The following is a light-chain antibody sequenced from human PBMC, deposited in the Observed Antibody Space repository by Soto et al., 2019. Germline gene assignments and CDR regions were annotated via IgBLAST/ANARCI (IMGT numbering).Light chain of an antibody. CDR1: SSDVGGYNY. CDR3: CSYAGDYTFV. CDR2: DVK. J-gene: IGLJ1*01. V-gene: IGLV2-11*01. Sequence: QSALTQPRSVSGSPGQSVTISCTGTSSDVGGYNYVTWYQQYPGKAPKVMIYDVKTRPSGVPDRFSGSKSGNTASLTISGLKDEDEAVYYCCSYAGDYTFVFGTGTKLTVL.